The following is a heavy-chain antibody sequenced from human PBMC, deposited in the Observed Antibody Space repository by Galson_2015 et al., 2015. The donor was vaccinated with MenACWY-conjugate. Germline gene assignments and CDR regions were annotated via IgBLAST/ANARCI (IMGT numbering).Heavy chain of an antibody. D-gene: IGHD5-18*01. J-gene: IGHJ4*02. Sequence: ETLSLTCSVSGDSIKDTNYFWGWIRQPPGKGLEWIGSLYYSGSTSDNPSLKGRVTISVNTSKNQCSLKLTSVSAADTAIYFCARGPGGHSFSYRDYFDYWGQGALVTVSS. CDR1: GDSIKDTNYF. CDR3: ARGPGGHSFSYRDYFDY. CDR2: LYYSGST. V-gene: IGHV4-39*07.